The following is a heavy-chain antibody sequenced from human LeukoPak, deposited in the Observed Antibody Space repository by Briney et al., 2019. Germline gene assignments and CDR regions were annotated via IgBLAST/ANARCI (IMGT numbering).Heavy chain of an antibody. J-gene: IGHJ4*02. D-gene: IGHD5-24*01. V-gene: IGHV4-34*01. CDR2: INHSGST. Sequence: PSETLSLTCAVYGGSFSGYYWSWIRQPPGKGLEWIGEINHSGSTNYNPSLKSRVTISVDTSKNQFSLKLSSVTAADTAVYYCARVSERWPHNDYWGQGTLVTVSS. CDR3: ARVSERWPHNDY. CDR1: GGSFSGYY.